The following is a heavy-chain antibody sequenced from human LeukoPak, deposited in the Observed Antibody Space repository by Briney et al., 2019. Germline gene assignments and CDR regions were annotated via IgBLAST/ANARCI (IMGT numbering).Heavy chain of an antibody. CDR2: IKQDGSEK. D-gene: IGHD3-10*01. Sequence: GRSLRLSCAASGFTFSSHWMSWVRQAPGKGLECVANIKQDGSEKYYVDSVKGRFTISRDNAKNSLFLQMNSLRADDTAVYYCARESFYYGSGSYYKRGYYFDYWGQGTLVTVSS. V-gene: IGHV3-7*01. CDR3: ARESFYYGSGSYYKRGYYFDY. CDR1: GFTFSSHW. J-gene: IGHJ4*02.